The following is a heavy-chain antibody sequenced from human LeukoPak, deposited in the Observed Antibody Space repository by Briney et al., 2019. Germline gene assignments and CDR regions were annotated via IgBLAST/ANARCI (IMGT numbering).Heavy chain of an antibody. D-gene: IGHD2-21*02. CDR3: ARYCGGDCYGAADY. CDR1: GFTFSSYS. J-gene: IGHJ4*02. V-gene: IGHV3-7*01. CDR2: IKQDGSEK. Sequence: GGSLRLSCAASGFTFSSYSMNWVRQAPGKGLEWVANIKQDGSEKYYVDSVKGRFTISRDNAKNSLYLQMNSLRAEDTAVYYCARYCGGDCYGAADYWGQGTLVTVSS.